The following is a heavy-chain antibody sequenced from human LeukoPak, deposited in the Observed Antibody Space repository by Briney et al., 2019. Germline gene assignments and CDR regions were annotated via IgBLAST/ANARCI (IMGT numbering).Heavy chain of an antibody. CDR1: GGTFSSYA. CDR3: ARDRDSSGWYVGQPDY. Sequence: ASVKVSCKASGGTFSSYAISWVRQAPGQGLEWMGWISAYNGNTNYAQKLQGRVTMTTDTSTSTAYMELRSLRSDDTAVYYCARDRDSSGWYVGQPDYWGQGTLVTVSS. D-gene: IGHD6-19*01. J-gene: IGHJ4*02. V-gene: IGHV1-18*01. CDR2: ISAYNGNT.